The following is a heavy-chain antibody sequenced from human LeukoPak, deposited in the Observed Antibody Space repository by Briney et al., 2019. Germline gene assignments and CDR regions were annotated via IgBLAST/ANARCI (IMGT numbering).Heavy chain of an antibody. J-gene: IGHJ4*02. CDR1: GGSISSYY. D-gene: IGHD6-13*01. V-gene: IGHV4-59*01. Sequence: SETLSLTCTVSGGSISSYYWSWIRQPPEKGLEWIGYIYYSGSTNYNPSLKSRVTISVDTSKNQFSLKLSSVTAADTAVYYCARASTAAGTAFDYFDYWGQGTLVTVSS. CDR2: IYYSGST. CDR3: ARASTAAGTAFDYFDY.